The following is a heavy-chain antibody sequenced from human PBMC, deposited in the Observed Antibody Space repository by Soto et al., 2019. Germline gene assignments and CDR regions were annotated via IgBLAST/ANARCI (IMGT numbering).Heavy chain of an antibody. Sequence: QVQLVQSGAEVKKPGASVKVSCKASGYTFTSYDINWVRQATGQGLEWMGWMNPNSGNTGYAQKFQRRVTMTRNTSISTAYMELSSLRSEDTAVYYCARGYAYYDFWSGYFSYYGMDVWGQGTTVTVSS. CDR1: GYTFTSYD. J-gene: IGHJ6*02. V-gene: IGHV1-8*01. D-gene: IGHD3-3*01. CDR3: ARGYAYYDFWSGYFSYYGMDV. CDR2: MNPNSGNT.